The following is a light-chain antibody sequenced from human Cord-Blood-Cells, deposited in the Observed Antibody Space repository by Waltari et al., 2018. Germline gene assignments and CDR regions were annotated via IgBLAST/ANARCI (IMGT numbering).Light chain of an antibody. V-gene: IGKV3-20*01. CDR3: QQYGSSPFT. Sequence: EIVLTQSPVTLSFSHGERATLSCRASQSVSSSYLAWYQQKPGQAPRLLIYGASSRATGIPDRFSGSGSGTDFALTISRLEPEDVAVYYCQQYGSSPFTFGPGTKVDIK. J-gene: IGKJ3*01. CDR1: QSVSSSY. CDR2: GAS.